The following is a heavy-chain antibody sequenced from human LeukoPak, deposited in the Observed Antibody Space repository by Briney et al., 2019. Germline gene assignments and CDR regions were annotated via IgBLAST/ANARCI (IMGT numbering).Heavy chain of an antibody. D-gene: IGHD2-2*01. Sequence: PSETLSLTCAVYGGSFSGYYWSWIRQPPGKGLEWIGEINHSGSTNYNPSLKSRVTISVDTSKNQFSLKLSSVTAADTAVYYCARGPWGYQQLRSPSCFDPWGQGTLVTVSS. J-gene: IGHJ5*02. CDR3: ARGPWGYQQLRSPSCFDP. V-gene: IGHV4-34*01. CDR1: GGSFSGYY. CDR2: INHSGST.